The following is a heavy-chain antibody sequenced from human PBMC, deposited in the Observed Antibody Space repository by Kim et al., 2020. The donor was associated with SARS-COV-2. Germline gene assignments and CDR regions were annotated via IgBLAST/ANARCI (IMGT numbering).Heavy chain of an antibody. CDR3: AKSRVPRFDP. J-gene: IGHJ5*02. V-gene: IGHV3-30*18. D-gene: IGHD2-2*01. CDR2: ISYDGSNK. Sequence: GGSLRLSCAASGFTFSSYGMHWVRQAPGKGLEWVAVISYDGSNKYYADSVKGRFTISRDNSKNTLYLQMNSLRAEDTAVYYCAKSRVPRFDPWGQGTLVTVSS. CDR1: GFTFSSYG.